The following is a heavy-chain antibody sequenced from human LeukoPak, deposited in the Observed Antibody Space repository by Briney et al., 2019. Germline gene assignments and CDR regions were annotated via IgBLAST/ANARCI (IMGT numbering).Heavy chain of an antibody. D-gene: IGHD3-22*01. V-gene: IGHV1-69*05. J-gene: IGHJ4*02. CDR2: IIPIFGTA. CDR3: ARGSSSYYYDSSGYYELDY. CDR1: GGTFSSYA. Sequence: SVKVSCKASGGTFSSYAISWVRQAPGQGLEWMGRIIPIFGTANYAQKFQGRVTITTDESTSTAYMELSSLRSEDTAVYYCARGSSSYYYDSSGYYELDYWGQGTLVTASS.